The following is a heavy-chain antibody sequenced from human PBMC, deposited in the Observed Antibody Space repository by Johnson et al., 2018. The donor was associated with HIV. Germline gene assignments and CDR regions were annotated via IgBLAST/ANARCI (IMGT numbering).Heavy chain of an antibody. CDR3: VREEGNDILTRGDAFDI. D-gene: IGHD3-9*01. V-gene: IGHV3-11*04. Sequence: QVQLVESGGGVVQPGMSLRLSCAASGFTFSDYCMSWIRQAPGKGLEWISYISSSGDTTYYADSVKGRFTISRDAAENSLYLQMNSLRAEDTAVYYCVREEGNDILTRGDAFDIWGQGTLVTVSS. J-gene: IGHJ3*02. CDR2: ISSSGDTT. CDR1: GFTFSDYC.